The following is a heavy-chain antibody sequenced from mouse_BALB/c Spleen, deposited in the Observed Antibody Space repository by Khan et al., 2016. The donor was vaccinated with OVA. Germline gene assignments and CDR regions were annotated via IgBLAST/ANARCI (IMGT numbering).Heavy chain of an antibody. CDR2: ISSLAYSI. CDR3: ARSWAMDY. V-gene: IGHV5-15*02. CDR1: GFTFSDYG. J-gene: IGHJ4*01. Sequence: EVKLQESGGGLVQPGGSRKLSCAASGFTFSDYGLAWVRQAPGKGPEWVAFISSLAYSIYYADTVTGRFTISRENAKNTLYLEMSSLRSEDTAMYDYARSWAMDYWGQGTSVTVSS.